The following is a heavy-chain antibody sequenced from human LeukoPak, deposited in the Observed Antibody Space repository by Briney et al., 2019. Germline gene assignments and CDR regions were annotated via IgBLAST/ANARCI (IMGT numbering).Heavy chain of an antibody. CDR1: GFTFSNAW. CDR3: TTDFYYYGMDV. J-gene: IGHJ6*04. CDR2: IKSKTDGGTT. V-gene: IGHV3-15*01. Sequence: GGSLRLSCAASGFTFSNAWMSWVRQAAGKGLEWVGRIKSKTDGGTTDYAAPVKGRFTISRDDSKNTLYLQMNSLKTEDTAVYYCTTDFYYYGMDVWGKGTTVTVSS.